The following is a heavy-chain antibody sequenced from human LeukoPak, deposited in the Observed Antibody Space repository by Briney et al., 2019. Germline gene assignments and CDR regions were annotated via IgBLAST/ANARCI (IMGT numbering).Heavy chain of an antibody. D-gene: IGHD3-3*01. Sequence: GGSLRLSCAGSGYTFDDHGMSWVRQAPGKGLEWVSGINWNGESTGYADSVKGRFTISRDNAKNSLFLQMNSLRAEDTAVYYCARGDIPSITIFGVPYYYMDVWGKGTTVTVSS. CDR2: INWNGEST. CDR3: ARGDIPSITIFGVPYYYMDV. J-gene: IGHJ6*03. V-gene: IGHV3-20*04. CDR1: GYTFDDHG.